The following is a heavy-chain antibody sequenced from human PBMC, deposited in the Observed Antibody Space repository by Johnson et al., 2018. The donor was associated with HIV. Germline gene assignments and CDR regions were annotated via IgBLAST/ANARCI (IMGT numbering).Heavy chain of an antibody. D-gene: IGHD1-7*01. CDR3: AKDSGANWNYGAFDI. J-gene: IGHJ3*02. V-gene: IGHV3-23*04. Sequence: MLLVESGGGVVRPGGSLRLSCAASGFTFSSYAMSWVRQAPGKGLEWVSAISGSGGSTYYADSVQGRFTISRDNSKNTLYMQMNSLRAEDTAVYYCAKDSGANWNYGAFDIWGQGTMVTVSS. CDR1: GFTFSSYA. CDR2: ISGSGGST.